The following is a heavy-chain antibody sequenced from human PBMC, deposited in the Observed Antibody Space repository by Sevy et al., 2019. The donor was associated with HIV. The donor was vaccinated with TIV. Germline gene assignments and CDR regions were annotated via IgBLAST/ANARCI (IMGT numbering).Heavy chain of an antibody. CDR2: IFSDANIK. J-gene: IGHJ2*01. CDR1: GFTFSNYG. CDR3: ARESGSNWYFDL. Sequence: GGSLRLSCAASGFTFSNYGMHWVRQAPGKGLEWVGAIFSDANIKYYVDSVKGRFAISRDNSKNTVYLQMNSLRAEDMAVYSCARESGSNWYFDLWGRGTPVTVSS. D-gene: IGHD1-26*01. V-gene: IGHV3-33*01.